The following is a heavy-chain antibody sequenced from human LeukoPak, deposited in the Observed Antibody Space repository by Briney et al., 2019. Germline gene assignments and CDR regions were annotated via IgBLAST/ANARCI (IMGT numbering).Heavy chain of an antibody. CDR3: VREKVGDVCDY. J-gene: IGHJ4*02. CDR2: VIPILGTA. V-gene: IGHV1-69*08. D-gene: IGHD1-26*01. CDR1: GVTFSSYS. Sequence: GASVKVSCKASGVTFSSYSITWVRQAPGQGLEWMGRVIPILGTASYAQKFQGRVTITADKSTSTAYMELSSLRSEDTAVYYCVREKVGDVCDYWGQGTLVTVSS.